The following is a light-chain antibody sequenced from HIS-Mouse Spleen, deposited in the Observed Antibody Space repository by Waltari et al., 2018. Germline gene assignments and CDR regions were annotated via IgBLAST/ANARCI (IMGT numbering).Light chain of an antibody. Sequence: QSALTQPRSVSGSPGQSVTISCPGTSSDFGGYNYVSWYQQHPGQAPKLMIYDVSKRPSGVPDRFSGSKSGNTASLTISGLQAEDEADYYCCSYAGSYTVFGGGTKLTVL. CDR2: DVS. CDR3: CSYAGSYTV. CDR1: SSDFGGYNY. V-gene: IGLV2-11*01. J-gene: IGLJ2*01.